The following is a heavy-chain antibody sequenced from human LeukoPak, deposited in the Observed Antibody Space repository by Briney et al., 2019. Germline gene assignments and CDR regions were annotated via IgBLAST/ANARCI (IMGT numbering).Heavy chain of an antibody. Sequence: ASVEVSCKASGYTFTSYDINWVRQATGQGLEWMGWMNPNSGNTGYAQKFQGRVTITRNTSIGTAYMELSSLRSEDTAVYYCARGNSDGDIVVVPAAMGPAWYYYMDVWGKGTTVTVSS. CDR3: ARGNSDGDIVVVPAAMGPAWYYYMDV. J-gene: IGHJ6*03. D-gene: IGHD2-2*01. CDR2: MNPNSGNT. V-gene: IGHV1-8*03. CDR1: GYTFTSYD.